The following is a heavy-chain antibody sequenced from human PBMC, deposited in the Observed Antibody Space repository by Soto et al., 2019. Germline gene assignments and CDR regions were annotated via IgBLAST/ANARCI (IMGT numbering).Heavy chain of an antibody. V-gene: IGHV2-26*01. Sequence: SGPTLVNPTETLTLTCTVSGFSFSNARMGVSWIRQPPGKALEWLAHIFSNDGKSYSTSLKSRLTISKDTSKSQVVLTMTNTDPVDTATYYCARIGGGIAARPNWFDPWGQRTLVTVSS. D-gene: IGHD6-6*01. CDR3: ARIGGGIAARPNWFDP. CDR2: IFSNDGK. J-gene: IGHJ5*02. CDR1: GFSFSNARMG.